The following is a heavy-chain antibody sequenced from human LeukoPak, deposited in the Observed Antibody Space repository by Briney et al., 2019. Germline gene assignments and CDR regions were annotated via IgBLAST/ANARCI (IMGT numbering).Heavy chain of an antibody. Sequence: SETLSLTCTVSGGSISSSSYYWGWIRQPPGKGREWIGSIYYSGSTYYNPSLKSRVTISVDTSKNQFSLKLSSVTAADTAVYYCARLGGGNSVLDYWGQGTLVTVSS. CDR3: ARLGGGNSVLDY. CDR2: IYYSGST. V-gene: IGHV4-39*07. J-gene: IGHJ4*02. D-gene: IGHD4-23*01. CDR1: GGSISSSSYY.